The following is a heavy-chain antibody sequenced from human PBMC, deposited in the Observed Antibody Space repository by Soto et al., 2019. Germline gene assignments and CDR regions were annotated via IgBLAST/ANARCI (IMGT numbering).Heavy chain of an antibody. J-gene: IGHJ6*02. D-gene: IGHD5-18*01. V-gene: IGHV1-3*01. CDR1: GYTFTSYA. CDR2: INAGNGNT. Sequence: GASVKVSCKSSGYTFTSYAMHCVRQAPGQRLEWMGWINAGNGNTKYSQKFQGRVTITRDTSASTAYMELSSLRSEDTAVYYCARPGWGAMVYYGMDVWGQGTTVTVSS. CDR3: ARPGWGAMVYYGMDV.